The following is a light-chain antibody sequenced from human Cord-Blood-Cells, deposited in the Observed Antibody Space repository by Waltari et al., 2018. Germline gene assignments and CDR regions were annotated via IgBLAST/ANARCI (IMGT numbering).Light chain of an antibody. Sequence: SYELTQPPSVFVSPGQTASITCSGDNLGDKYACWYQQKPGQSPVLVIYQDSKRPSGIPERFSGSNSGTTATLTISGTQAMDEADYYCQAWDSSVVFGGGTKLTVL. CDR1: NLGDKY. CDR2: QDS. J-gene: IGLJ2*01. CDR3: QAWDSSVV. V-gene: IGLV3-1*01.